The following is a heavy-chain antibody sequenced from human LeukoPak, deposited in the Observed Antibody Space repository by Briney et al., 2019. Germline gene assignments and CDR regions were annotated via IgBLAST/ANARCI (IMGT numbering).Heavy chain of an antibody. CDR3: ARGSYDVLTGYSTLGEY. J-gene: IGHJ4*02. CDR2: VYYSGST. V-gene: IGHV4-39*02. D-gene: IGHD3-9*01. Sequence: PSEILSLTCTVSGGSISSSTYYWGWIRQPPGKGLEWVGNVYYSGSTYYNPSLKSRVTISVDTSRRHFSLKLTSVTAADTAVYYCARGSYDVLTGYSTLGEYWGQGTLVTVSS. CDR1: GGSISSSTYY.